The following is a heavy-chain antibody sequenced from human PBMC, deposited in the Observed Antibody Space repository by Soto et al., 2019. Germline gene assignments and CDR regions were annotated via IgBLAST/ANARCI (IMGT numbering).Heavy chain of an antibody. V-gene: IGHV4-31*03. Sequence: TLPLTCTVSGDSIGGVGYWSWIRQFPGRGLEWIGCTSSSGSTYYNPALNNRISLSLDTSQKKFSLKLLSVTAADTAIYYCARSGITSIVITSHWFDPSVQENLVTVSS. CDR2: TSSSGST. J-gene: IGHJ5*02. D-gene: IGHD3-10*01. CDR3: ARSGITSIVITSHWFDP. CDR1: GDSIGGVGY.